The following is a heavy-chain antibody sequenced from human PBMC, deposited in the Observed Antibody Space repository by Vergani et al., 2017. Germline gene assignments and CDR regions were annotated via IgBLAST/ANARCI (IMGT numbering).Heavy chain of an antibody. D-gene: IGHD2-2*02. CDR3: ARVIYCTSTSCYTGNWYFDL. V-gene: IGHV4-31*03. J-gene: IGHJ2*01. CDR1: GGSISSGGYY. CDR2: IYYSGPT. Sequence: QVQLQESGPGLVKPSQTLSLTCTVSGGSISSGGYYWSWIRQHPGKGLEWIGYIYYSGPTYYNPSLKSRVTISLETSKNQVSLKLSSVTAADTAVYYCARVIYCTSTSCYTGNWYFDLWGRGTLVTVSS.